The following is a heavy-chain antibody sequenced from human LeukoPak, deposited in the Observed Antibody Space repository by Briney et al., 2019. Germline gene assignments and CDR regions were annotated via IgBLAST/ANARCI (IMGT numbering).Heavy chain of an antibody. CDR2: INPNSGGT. D-gene: IGHD5-12*01. CDR1: GYTFTSYY. J-gene: IGHJ4*02. Sequence: ASVKVSCKASGYTFTSYYMHWVRQAPGQGLEWMGWINPNSGGTNYAQKFQGRVTLTRDTSISTAYMELSSLRSDDTAVYNCARTRNGYDLDYWGQRTLVTVSS. CDR3: ARTRNGYDLDY. V-gene: IGHV1-2*02.